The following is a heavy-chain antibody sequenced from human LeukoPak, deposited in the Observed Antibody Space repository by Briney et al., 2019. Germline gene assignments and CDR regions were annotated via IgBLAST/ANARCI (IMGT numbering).Heavy chain of an antibody. V-gene: IGHV1-2*02. D-gene: IGHD6-19*01. CDR1: GYTFTGYY. Sequence: GASVKVSCKASGYTFTGYYMHWVRQAPGQGLEWMGWINPNSGGTNYAQKFQGRVTMTRDTSISTAYMELSRLRYDDTAVYYCARATSRGSSGWYAYYFDYWGQGTLVTVSS. CDR3: ARATSRGSSGWYAYYFDY. J-gene: IGHJ4*02. CDR2: INPNSGGT.